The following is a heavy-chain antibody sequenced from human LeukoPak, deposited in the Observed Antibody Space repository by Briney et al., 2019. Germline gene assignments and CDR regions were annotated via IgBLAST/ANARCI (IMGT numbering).Heavy chain of an antibody. D-gene: IGHD1-1*01. V-gene: IGHV3-23*01. CDR1: GFTFSSYA. Sequence: GGSLRLSCAASGFTFSSYAMSWVRQPPGKGLEWVSAISGSGGSTYYADSVKGRFTISRDNSKNTLYLQMNSLRAEDTAVYYCAKAVQLEIRGFGYWGQGTLVNVSS. CDR2: ISGSGGST. CDR3: AKAVQLEIRGFGY. J-gene: IGHJ4*02.